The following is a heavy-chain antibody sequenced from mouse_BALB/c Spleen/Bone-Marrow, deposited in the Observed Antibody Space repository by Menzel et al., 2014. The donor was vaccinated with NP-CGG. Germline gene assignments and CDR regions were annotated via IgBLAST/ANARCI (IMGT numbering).Heavy chain of an antibody. CDR3: ARWDTTAMDY. J-gene: IGHJ4*01. CDR1: GYTFSSYW. CDR2: ILPGRGST. D-gene: IGHD1-1*01. V-gene: IGHV1-9*01. Sequence: VQLVESGAELMKPGASVKISCKATGYTFSSYWIEWVKQRPGHGLEWIGEILPGRGSTNYNEKFKGKATFTSDTSSSTAYMQLSSLTSEDSAVYYCARWDTTAMDYWGQGTSVTVSS.